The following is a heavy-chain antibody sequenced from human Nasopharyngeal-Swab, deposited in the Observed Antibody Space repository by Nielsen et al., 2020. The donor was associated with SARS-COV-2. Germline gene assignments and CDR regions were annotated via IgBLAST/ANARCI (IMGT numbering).Heavy chain of an antibody. CDR2: IYSSGST. D-gene: IGHD1-26*01. Sequence: SETLSLTCTVSGGSISSYYWSWIRQPAGKGLEWIGHIYSSGSTNYNPSLKSRVTMSVDTSKNQFSLKLSSVTAADTAVYYCARFRVGATWFDPWGQGTLVTVSS. CDR1: GGSISSYY. V-gene: IGHV4-4*07. CDR3: ARFRVGATWFDP. J-gene: IGHJ5*02.